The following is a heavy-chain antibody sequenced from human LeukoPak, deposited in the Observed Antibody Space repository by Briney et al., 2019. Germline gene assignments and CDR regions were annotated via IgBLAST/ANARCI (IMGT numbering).Heavy chain of an antibody. CDR2: TYPGDSDT. CDR1: GYSFTSYW. CDR3: ARHLGVLATIEGPFYNWFDP. Sequence: GESLKISCKGSGYSFTSYWIGWVRQMPGKGLEWMGITYPGDSDTRYSPSFQGQVTISADKSISTAYLPWSSLMASDTAMYYSARHLGVLATIEGPFYNWFDPWDQGTLVTVSS. V-gene: IGHV5-51*01. J-gene: IGHJ5*02. D-gene: IGHD5-12*01.